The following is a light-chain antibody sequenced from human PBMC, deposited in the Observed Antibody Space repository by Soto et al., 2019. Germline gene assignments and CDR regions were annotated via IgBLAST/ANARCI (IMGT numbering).Light chain of an antibody. J-gene: IGKJ1*01. CDR2: KAS. V-gene: IGKV1-5*03. CDR3: QQYNSYSWT. Sequence: DIQMTQFPSTLSASVGDRVTITCRASQSLNNWLAWYQQKPGNAPKLLIYKASNLESGVPSRFSGSGSGTEFTLTISSLQADDLATYYCQQYNSYSWTFGHGTKVEIK. CDR1: QSLNNW.